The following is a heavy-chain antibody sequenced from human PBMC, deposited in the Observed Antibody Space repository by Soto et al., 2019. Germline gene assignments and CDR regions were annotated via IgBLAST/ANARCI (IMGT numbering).Heavy chain of an antibody. CDR3: ANDLYYDFWSGDPDY. Sequence: QVQLVESGGGVVQPGRSLRLSCAASGFTFSSYGMHWVRQAPGKGLEWVAVISYDGSNKYYADSVKGRFTISRDKSKNTLYLQMTTQRAEDTAVYYCANDLYYDFWSGDPDYWGQGNLVTVSS. D-gene: IGHD3-3*01. J-gene: IGHJ4*02. CDR1: GFTFSSYG. CDR2: ISYDGSNK. V-gene: IGHV3-30*18.